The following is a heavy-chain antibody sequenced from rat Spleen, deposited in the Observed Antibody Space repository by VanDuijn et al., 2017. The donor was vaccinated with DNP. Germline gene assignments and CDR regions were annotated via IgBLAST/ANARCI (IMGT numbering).Heavy chain of an antibody. Sequence: EVQLVESGGGLVQPGRSLKLSCAASGFTFSDYNMAWVRQAPKKGLEWVATIIYDGSRTYNQDSVKGRFTLSRDDAKSSLYLQMNSLKSEDTATYYCESAGYWGQGVMVTVSS. CDR2: IIYDGSRT. CDR1: GFTFSDYN. V-gene: IGHV5S10*01. J-gene: IGHJ2*01. D-gene: IGHD3-1*01. CDR3: ESAGY.